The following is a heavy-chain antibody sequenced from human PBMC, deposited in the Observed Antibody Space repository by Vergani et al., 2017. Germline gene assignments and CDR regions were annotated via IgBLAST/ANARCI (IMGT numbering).Heavy chain of an antibody. CDR2: IYPGDSDT. CDR3: ARRGGLWDGDYGDWYFDL. Sequence: EVQLVQSGAEVKKPGESLKISCKGSGYSFTSYSIGWVRQMPGKGLEWMGIIYPGDSDTRYSPSFQGQVTISADKSISTAYLQWSSLKASDTAMYYCARRGGLWDGDYGDWYFDLWGRGTLVTVSS. V-gene: IGHV5-51*01. J-gene: IGHJ2*01. CDR1: GYSFTSYS. D-gene: IGHD4-17*01.